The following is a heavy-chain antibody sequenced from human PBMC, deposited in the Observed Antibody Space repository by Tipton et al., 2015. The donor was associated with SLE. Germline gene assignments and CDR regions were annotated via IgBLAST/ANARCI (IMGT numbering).Heavy chain of an antibody. CDR3: AKWAMVSTIPYYFDY. Sequence: SLRLSCAASGFTFSSYGMHWVRQAPGKGLEWVAFIRADGNDKDYVDPVKGRFTISRDNSKNTLYLQMNSLRSEDTAVYYCAKWAMVSTIPYYFDYWGQGTLVTVSP. J-gene: IGHJ4*02. CDR1: GFTFSSYG. V-gene: IGHV3-30*02. D-gene: IGHD5/OR15-5a*01. CDR2: IRADGNDK.